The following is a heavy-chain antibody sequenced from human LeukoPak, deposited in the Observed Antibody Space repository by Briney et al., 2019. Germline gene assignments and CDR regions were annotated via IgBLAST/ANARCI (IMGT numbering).Heavy chain of an antibody. V-gene: IGHV2-26*01. CDR3: ARLMKLLWFGELFDY. J-gene: IGHJ4*02. CDR2: IFSNDEK. CDR1: GFSLSNARMG. Sequence: SGPTLVNPTQTLTLTCTFSGFSLSNARMGVSWIRQPPGKALEWLAHIFSNDEKSYSTSLKSRLTISKDTSKSQVVLTMTNMDPVDTATYYCARLMKLLWFGELFDYWGQGTLVTVSS. D-gene: IGHD3-10*01.